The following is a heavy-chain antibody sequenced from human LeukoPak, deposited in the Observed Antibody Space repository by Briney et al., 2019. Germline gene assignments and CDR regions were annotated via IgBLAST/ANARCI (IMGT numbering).Heavy chain of an antibody. J-gene: IGHJ4*02. Sequence: RPSETLSLTCTVSGGSISGYYWSWIRQPPGKGLEWIGYIYYSGSTNYNPSLKSRVTISVDTSKNQFSLKLSSVTAADTAVYYCARHTPPRYSYGQFGYWSQGTLVTVSS. D-gene: IGHD5-18*01. CDR2: IYYSGST. CDR3: ARHTPPRYSYGQFGY. CDR1: GGSISGYY. V-gene: IGHV4-59*08.